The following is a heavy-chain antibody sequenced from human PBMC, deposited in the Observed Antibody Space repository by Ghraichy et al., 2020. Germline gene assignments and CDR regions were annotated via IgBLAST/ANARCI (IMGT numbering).Heavy chain of an antibody. CDR1: GFTFSSYG. J-gene: IGHJ4*02. D-gene: IGHD3-10*01. Sequence: GGSLRLSCAASGFTFSSYGMHWVRQAPGKGLEWVAFIRYDGSNKYYADSVKGRFTISRDNSKNTLYLQMNSLRAEDTAVYYCAKESVAYYGSGSYLNREFDYWGQGTLVTVSS. CDR2: IRYDGSNK. CDR3: AKESVAYYGSGSYLNREFDY. V-gene: IGHV3-30*02.